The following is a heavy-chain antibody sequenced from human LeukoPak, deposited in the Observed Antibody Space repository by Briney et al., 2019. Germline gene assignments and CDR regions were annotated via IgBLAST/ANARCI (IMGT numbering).Heavy chain of an antibody. Sequence: ASVKVSCKASGYTFTGYYMHWVRQAPGQGLEWMGWINPNRGGTNYAQKFQGRVTMTRDTSISTAYMELSRLRSDDTAVYYCARDRELWFGELLSSIIDYWGQGTLVTVSS. V-gene: IGHV1-2*02. CDR1: GYTFTGYY. D-gene: IGHD3-10*01. J-gene: IGHJ4*02. CDR2: INPNRGGT. CDR3: ARDRELWFGELLSSIIDY.